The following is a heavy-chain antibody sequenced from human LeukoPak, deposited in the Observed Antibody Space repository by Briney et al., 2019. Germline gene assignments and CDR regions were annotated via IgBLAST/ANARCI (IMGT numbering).Heavy chain of an antibody. CDR3: ASAPGRTFET. CDR2: IYYTGST. D-gene: IGHD1-26*01. J-gene: IGHJ3*02. V-gene: IGHV4-59*01. CDR1: GGPISSYY. Sequence: SETLSLTCTVSGGPISSYYWSWIRQPPGKGLEWIGYIYYTGSTNYNPSLKSRVTISVDTSKNQLSLKLSSLTAADTAAYYCASAPGRTFETWGPGTMVTVSS.